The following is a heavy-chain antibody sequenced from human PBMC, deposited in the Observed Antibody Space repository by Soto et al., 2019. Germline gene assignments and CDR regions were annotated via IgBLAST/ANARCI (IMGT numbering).Heavy chain of an antibody. CDR2: ISGGGTTR. V-gene: IGHV3-11*01. Sequence: GGSLRLSCAASGVRFSDHDMTWIRQAPGKGLEWVSNISGGGTTRYYADSVKGRFTVSRDNAKNSLYLQMNMLRAEDTAVYYCAGAPYYYGSAFWGQGTLVTVSS. CDR3: AGAPYYYGSAF. CDR1: GVRFSDHD. J-gene: IGHJ1*01. D-gene: IGHD3-10*01.